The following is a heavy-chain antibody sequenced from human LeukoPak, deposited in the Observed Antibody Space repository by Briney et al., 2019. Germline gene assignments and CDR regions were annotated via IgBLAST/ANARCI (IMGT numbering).Heavy chain of an antibody. D-gene: IGHD2-8*01. Sequence: GGSLRLSCAASGFTFNNFEMNWVRQAPGTGLEWVSYISSGGSGKYYADSVKGRFTISRDNAKNSLYLQMNSLRAEDTAIYYCASLKYCANGICYSRYYFDYWGQGTLVTVSS. CDR1: GFTFNNFE. J-gene: IGHJ4*02. CDR2: ISSGGSGK. V-gene: IGHV3-48*03. CDR3: ASLKYCANGICYSRYYFDY.